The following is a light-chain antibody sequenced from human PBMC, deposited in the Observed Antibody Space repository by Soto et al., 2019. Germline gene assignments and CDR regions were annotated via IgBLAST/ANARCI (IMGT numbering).Light chain of an antibody. CDR3: VSYAGSSQPA. CDR1: SRDVGGYNY. CDR2: DVN. J-gene: IGLJ2*01. V-gene: IGLV2-8*01. Sequence: QSALTQPPSVSWSPGQSVAISCSGTSRDVGGYNYVSWYQQYPGRAPKLMIYDVNKRPSGVPDRFFGSKSGNTASRTVSGLQAEDEADDYCVSYAGSSQPAFGGGTKVTVL.